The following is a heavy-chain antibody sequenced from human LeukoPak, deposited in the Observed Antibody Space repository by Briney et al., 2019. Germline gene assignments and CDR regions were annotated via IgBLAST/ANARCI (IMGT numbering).Heavy chain of an antibody. CDR2: IIPILGIA. J-gene: IGHJ4*02. D-gene: IGHD3-22*01. Sequence: ASVKVSCKASGGTFSSYAISWVRQAPGQGLEWMGRIIPILGIANYAQKFQGRVTITADKSTSTAYMELSSLRSEDTAVYYCATLLRSGYYVFDYWGQGTLVTVSS. V-gene: IGHV1-69*04. CDR3: ATLLRSGYYVFDY. CDR1: GGTFSSYA.